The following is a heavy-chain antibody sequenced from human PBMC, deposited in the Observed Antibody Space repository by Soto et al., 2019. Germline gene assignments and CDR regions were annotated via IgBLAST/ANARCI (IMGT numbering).Heavy chain of an antibody. D-gene: IGHD3-10*01. CDR3: ARVQGVRWFGELSHFDS. J-gene: IGHJ4*01. CDR1: GYTFTSYY. CDR2: INPDGGST. V-gene: IGHV1-46*01. Sequence: ASVKVSCKASGYTFTSYYIYWVRQAPGQGLEWMGLINPDGGSTSNARKFQGRVTMTRNTSINTAYMELTTLTSEDTAVYYCARVQGVRWFGELSHFDSWGHGTLVTVSS.